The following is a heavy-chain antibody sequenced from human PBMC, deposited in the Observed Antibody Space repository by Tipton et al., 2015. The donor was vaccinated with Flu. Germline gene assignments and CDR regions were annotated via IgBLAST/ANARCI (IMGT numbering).Heavy chain of an antibody. J-gene: IGHJ5*02. Sequence: GLVKPSETLSLTCTVSGGSISSYYWSWIRQPPGKGLEWIGYIYYSGSTNYNPSLKSRVTMSVDTSKNQFSLKLSSVTAADTAVYYCARDSDIVVDNWFDPWGQGTLVTVSS. CDR3: ARDSDIVVDNWFDP. CDR2: IYYSGST. V-gene: IGHV4-59*12. CDR1: GGSISSYY. D-gene: IGHD2-15*01.